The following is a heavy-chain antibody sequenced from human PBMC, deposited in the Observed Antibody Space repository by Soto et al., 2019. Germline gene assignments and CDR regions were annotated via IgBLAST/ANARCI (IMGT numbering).Heavy chain of an antibody. Sequence: PGGSLRLSCAASGFTLSSYAMNWVRQAPGKGLEWVSGISDSGNSTDYADSVKGRFTISRDNSKNTLYLQMNSLRAEDTAVYYCAKEILTLYYYSSGSLSRAFDIWGQGTMVTVSS. D-gene: IGHD3-10*01. CDR3: AKEILTLYYYSSGSLSRAFDI. CDR2: ISDSGNST. V-gene: IGHV3-23*01. CDR1: GFTLSSYA. J-gene: IGHJ3*02.